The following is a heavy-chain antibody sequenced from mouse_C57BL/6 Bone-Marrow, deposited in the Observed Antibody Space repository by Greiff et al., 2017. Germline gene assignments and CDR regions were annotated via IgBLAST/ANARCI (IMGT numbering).Heavy chain of an antibody. D-gene: IGHD1-1*01. CDR2: INPNNGGT. CDR3: ARYGYGSSNWYFDV. Sequence: VQLQQSGPELVKPGASVKMSCKASGYTFTDYNMHWVKQSHGKSLEWIGYINPNNGGTSYNQKFKGKATLTVNKSSSTAYMELRSLTSEDSAVYYCARYGYGSSNWYFDVWGTGTTVTVSS. CDR1: GYTFTDYN. V-gene: IGHV1-22*01. J-gene: IGHJ1*03.